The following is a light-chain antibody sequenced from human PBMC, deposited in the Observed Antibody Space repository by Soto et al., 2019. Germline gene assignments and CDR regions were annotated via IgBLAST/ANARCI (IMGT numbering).Light chain of an antibody. J-gene: IGKJ2*01. V-gene: IGKV3-20*01. CDR3: QQYGSSPYT. CDR1: QSFSSSY. CDR2: GAS. Sequence: EIVLTQSPGPLPLSPGARTTLSCRASQSFSSSYITWYQQKPGQAPRLLIYGASSRATGIPDRFSGSGSGTDFTLTISRLEPEDFAVYYCQQYGSSPYTFGQGTKLEIK.